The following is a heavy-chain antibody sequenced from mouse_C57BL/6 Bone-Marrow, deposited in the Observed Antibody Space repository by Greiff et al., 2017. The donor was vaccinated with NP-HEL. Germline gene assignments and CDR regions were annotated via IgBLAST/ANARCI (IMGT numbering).Heavy chain of an antibody. D-gene: IGHD1-1*01. J-gene: IGHJ4*01. V-gene: IGHV1-55*01. Sequence: QVQLQQPGAELVKPGASVKMSCKASGYTFTSYWITWVKQRPGQGLEWIGDIYPGSGSTNYNEKFKSKATLTVDTSSSTAYMQLSSLTSEDSAVYYCARYYGSRGGWVYAMDYWGQGTSVTVSS. CDR1: GYTFTSYW. CDR3: ARYYGSRGGWVYAMDY. CDR2: IYPGSGST.